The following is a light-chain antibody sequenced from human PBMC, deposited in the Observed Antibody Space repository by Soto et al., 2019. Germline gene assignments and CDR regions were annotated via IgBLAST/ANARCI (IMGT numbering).Light chain of an antibody. J-gene: IGKJ2*01. CDR3: QQYYSTPPYT. CDR2: DAS. Sequence: EIVMTQSPATLSVSPGDRATLSCRASQSVDNDLAWYQQKPGQPPRLLIYDASTRATGIPARFSGSQSGTEFTLTISSLLSEDFAVYYCQQYYSTPPYTFGQGTKLEIK. V-gene: IGKV3D-15*01. CDR1: QSVDND.